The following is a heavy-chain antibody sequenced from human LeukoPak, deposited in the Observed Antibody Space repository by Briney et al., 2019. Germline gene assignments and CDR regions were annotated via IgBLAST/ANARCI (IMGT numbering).Heavy chain of an antibody. CDR2: IYCGGST. J-gene: IGHJ3*02. D-gene: IGHD5-18*01. Sequence: GGSLRLSCAASGFTVSSNYMSWVRQAPGKGLEWVSVIYCGGSTYYADSVKGRFTISRDNSKNTLYLQMNSLRAEDTAVYYCARDVDTDDAFDIWGQGTMVTVSS. CDR3: ARDVDTDDAFDI. V-gene: IGHV3-66*01. CDR1: GFTVSSNY.